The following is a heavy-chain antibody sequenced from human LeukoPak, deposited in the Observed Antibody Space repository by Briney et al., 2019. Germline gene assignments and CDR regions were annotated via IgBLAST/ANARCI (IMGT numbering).Heavy chain of an antibody. V-gene: IGHV1-3*01. CDR1: GYTFTTYA. CDR2: INVGNGNT. J-gene: IGHJ4*02. Sequence: ASVKVSCKASGYTFTTYAMHWVRQARGQRLEWMGRINVGNGNTKYSQKFQDRVTITRYTSASTAYMELSRLRSEDTAVYYCASALLYYYTSGSYYNGPFDYWGQGTLVTVSS. D-gene: IGHD3-10*01. CDR3: ASALLYYYTSGSYYNGPFDY.